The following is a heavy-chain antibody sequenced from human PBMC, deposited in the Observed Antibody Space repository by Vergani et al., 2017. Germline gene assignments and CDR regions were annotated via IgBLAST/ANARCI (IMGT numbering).Heavy chain of an antibody. J-gene: IGHJ6*03. CDR1: GGTFSSYA. V-gene: IGHV1-69*11. CDR2: IIPILGTA. D-gene: IGHD3-10*01. CDR3: ARDQEDYYGSGSYYKDYYYYMDV. Sequence: QVQLVQSGAEVKKPGSSVKVSCKASGGTFSSYAISWVRQAPGQGLEWMGRIIPILGTANYAQKFQGRVTITADESTRTAYMELSGLRSEDTAVYYCARDQEDYYGSGSYYKDYYYYMDVWGKGTTVTVSS.